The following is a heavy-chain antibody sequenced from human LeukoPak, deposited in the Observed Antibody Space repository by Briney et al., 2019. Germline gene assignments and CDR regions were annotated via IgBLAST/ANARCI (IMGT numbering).Heavy chain of an antibody. CDR3: ARRYSGSYYDFWSGPWGYYYGMDV. Sequence: GGSLRLSCAVSGFTFSSYAMSWVRQAPGKGLEWVSAISGSGGSTYYADSVKGRFTISRDNSKNTLYLQMNSLRAEDTAVYYCARRYSGSYYDFWSGPWGYYYGMDVWGQGTTVTVSS. J-gene: IGHJ6*02. CDR2: ISGSGGST. CDR1: GFTFSSYA. D-gene: IGHD3-3*01. V-gene: IGHV3-23*01.